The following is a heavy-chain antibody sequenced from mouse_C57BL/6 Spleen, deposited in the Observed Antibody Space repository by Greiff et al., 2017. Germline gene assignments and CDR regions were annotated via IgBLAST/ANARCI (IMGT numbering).Heavy chain of an antibody. CDR3: ARDRDYGNAMDY. Sequence: EVQVVASGGGLVKPGGSLKLSCAASGFTFSSYAMSWVRQTPEKRLEWVATISDGGSYTYYPDNVKGRFTISRDNAKNNLYLQMSHLKSEDTAMYYCARDRDYGNAMDYWGQGTSVTVSS. V-gene: IGHV5-4*01. CDR2: ISDGGSYT. J-gene: IGHJ4*01. D-gene: IGHD1-1*01. CDR1: GFTFSSYA.